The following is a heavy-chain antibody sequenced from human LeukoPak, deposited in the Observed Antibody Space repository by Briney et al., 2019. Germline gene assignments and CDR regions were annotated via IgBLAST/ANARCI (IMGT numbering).Heavy chain of an antibody. D-gene: IGHD5-24*01. CDR3: ARAGEMRYMDV. CDR1: GFTFSSYS. CDR2: TKGNGATT. V-gene: IGHV3-48*04. Sequence: AGGSLRLSCAASGFTFSSYSMNWVRQAPGKGLEWVSHTKGNGATTYYADSVRGRFTISRDNAKNSLFLQMNSLRVDDTATYYCARAGEMRYMDVWGKGTAVAVS. J-gene: IGHJ6*03.